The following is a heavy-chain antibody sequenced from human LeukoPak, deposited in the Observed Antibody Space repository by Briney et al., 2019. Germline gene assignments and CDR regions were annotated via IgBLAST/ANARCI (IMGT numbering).Heavy chain of an antibody. D-gene: IGHD5-24*01. J-gene: IGHJ3*02. Sequence: ASVKVSCKASGYTFTSYGISWVRQAPGQGLEWMEWINPNSGGTNYAQKFQGRVTMTRDTSISTAYMELSRLRSDDTAVYYCAGRSRDGYKGRSTDAFDIWGQGTMVTVSS. CDR2: INPNSGGT. CDR1: GYTFTSYG. V-gene: IGHV1-2*02. CDR3: AGRSRDGYKGRSTDAFDI.